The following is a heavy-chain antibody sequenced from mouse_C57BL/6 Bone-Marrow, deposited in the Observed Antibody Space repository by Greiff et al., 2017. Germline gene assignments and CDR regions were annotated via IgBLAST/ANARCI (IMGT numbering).Heavy chain of an antibody. CDR2: IYPRRGNT. J-gene: IGHJ4*01. Sequence: VQLQQSGAELARPGASVKLSCKASGYTFTSYGISWVKQRTGQGLEWIGEIYPRRGNTYYNEKFKGKATLTAAKSSSSAYMELRSLTSEDSAVYFCARGWLPYAMDYWGQGTSVTGSS. CDR3: ARGWLPYAMDY. CDR1: GYTFTSYG. V-gene: IGHV1-81*01. D-gene: IGHD2-2*01.